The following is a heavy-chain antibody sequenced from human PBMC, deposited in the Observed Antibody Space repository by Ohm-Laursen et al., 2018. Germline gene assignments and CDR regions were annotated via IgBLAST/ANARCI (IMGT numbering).Heavy chain of an antibody. CDR1: GGTFSSYA. V-gene: IGHV1-69*04. Sequence: SVKVSCKVSGGTFSSYAISWVRQAPGQGLEWMGRIIPTLGIANYAQKFQGRVTIIADKSTSTAYMELHRLTSEDTAVYFCARDLQAAAAPDFWGQGTLVTVSS. CDR2: IIPTLGIA. J-gene: IGHJ4*02. D-gene: IGHD6-13*01. CDR3: ARDLQAAAAPDF.